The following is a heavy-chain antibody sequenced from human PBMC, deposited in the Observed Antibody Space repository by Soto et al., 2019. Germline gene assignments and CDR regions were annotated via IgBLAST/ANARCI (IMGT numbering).Heavy chain of an antibody. CDR2: INSDGSST. D-gene: IGHD6-13*01. CDR1: GFTFSSYW. CDR3: ASLGIAEDAFDI. Sequence: EVQLVESGGGLVQPGGSLRLSCAASGFTFSSYWMHWVRQAPGKGLVWVSRINSDGSSTSYADSVKGRFTISRDNAKNTLYLQMNSLRAEDTAVYYCASLGIAEDAFDIWGQGTMVTVSS. V-gene: IGHV3-74*01. J-gene: IGHJ3*02.